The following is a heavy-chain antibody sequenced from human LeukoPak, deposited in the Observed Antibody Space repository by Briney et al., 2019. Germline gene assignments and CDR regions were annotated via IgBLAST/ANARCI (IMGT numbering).Heavy chain of an antibody. Sequence: AETLSLTCAVSGYSTSSGYYWGWIRQPPGKGLEWIGSFHHSGSTYYNPSLKSRATISADTSKNQLSLKLSSVTAADTAVYYCARGGSVPGTGYWGQGTLVTVSS. CDR3: ARGGSVPGTGY. J-gene: IGHJ4*02. CDR2: FHHSGST. D-gene: IGHD6-19*01. CDR1: GYSTSSGYY. V-gene: IGHV4-38-2*01.